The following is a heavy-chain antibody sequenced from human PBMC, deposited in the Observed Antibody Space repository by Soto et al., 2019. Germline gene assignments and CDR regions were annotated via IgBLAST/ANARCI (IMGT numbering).Heavy chain of an antibody. V-gene: IGHV3-30*18. CDR3: AKDQISHFWRGPPPYYSYTMAV. J-gene: IGHJ6*02. CDR2: ISYDGTTK. CDR1: GFSFSNYG. Sequence: QVQLVESGGGVIQPGKSLRVSCSASGFSFSNYGMHWVRLAPGRGLECVAVISYDGTTKYYGDSVKGRFTISRDNSINTLYLQMNSLRAEDTALHYCAKDQISHFWRGPPPYYSYTMAVSGPGTTVTASS. D-gene: IGHD3-3*02.